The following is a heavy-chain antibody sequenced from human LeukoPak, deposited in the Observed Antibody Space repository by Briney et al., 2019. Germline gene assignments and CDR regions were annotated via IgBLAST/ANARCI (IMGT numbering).Heavy chain of an antibody. CDR3: AKDGKYYDFWSGYYSRSYYYYMDV. CDR2: ISGSGGST. V-gene: IGHV3-23*01. CDR1: GFTFSSYA. D-gene: IGHD3-3*01. Sequence: PGGSLRLSCAASGFTFSSYAMSWVRQAPGKGLEWVSAISGSGGSTYYADSAKGRFTISRDNSKNTLYLQMNSLRAEDTAVYYCAKDGKYYDFWSGYYSRSYYYYMDVWGKGTTVTVSS. J-gene: IGHJ6*03.